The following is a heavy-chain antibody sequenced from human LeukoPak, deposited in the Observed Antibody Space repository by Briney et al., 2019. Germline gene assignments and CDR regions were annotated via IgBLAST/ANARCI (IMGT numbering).Heavy chain of an antibody. V-gene: IGHV4-34*01. Sequence: SETLSLTCAVYGGSFSGYYWSWIRQPPGKGLEWIGEINHSGSTNYNPSLKSRVTISVDTSKNQFSLKLSSVTAADTAVYYCARMPLYSSGWRNWFDPWGQGTLVTVSS. D-gene: IGHD6-19*01. CDR3: ARMPLYSSGWRNWFDP. CDR2: INHSGST. CDR1: GGSFSGYY. J-gene: IGHJ5*02.